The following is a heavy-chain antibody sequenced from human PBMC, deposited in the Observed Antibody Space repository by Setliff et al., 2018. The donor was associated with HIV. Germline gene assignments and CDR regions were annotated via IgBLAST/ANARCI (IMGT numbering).Heavy chain of an antibody. CDR1: GFSFSIYE. CDR3: ARGVFDY. CDR2: ISVSGINDNT. V-gene: IGHV3-23*01. Sequence: GGSLRLSCAASGFSFSIYEMNWVRQAPGKGLEWVSSISVSGINDNTHYADSVKGRFTISRDNSKNTLYLQMNSLRAEDTAVYYCARGVFDYWGQGALVTVSS. J-gene: IGHJ4*02.